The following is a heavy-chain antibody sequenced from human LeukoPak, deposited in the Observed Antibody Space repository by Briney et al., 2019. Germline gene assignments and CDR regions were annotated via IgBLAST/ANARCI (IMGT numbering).Heavy chain of an antibody. V-gene: IGHV3-21*01. J-gene: IGHJ4*02. CDR2: ISSSSSYI. CDR3: ARFKGPTDY. Sequence: PGGSLRRSCAASGFTFSSYSMNWVRQAPGKGLEWVSSISSSSSYIYYADSAKGRFTISRDNAKNSLYLQMNSLRAEDTAVYYCARFKGPTDYWGQGTLVTVSS. CDR1: GFTFSSYS.